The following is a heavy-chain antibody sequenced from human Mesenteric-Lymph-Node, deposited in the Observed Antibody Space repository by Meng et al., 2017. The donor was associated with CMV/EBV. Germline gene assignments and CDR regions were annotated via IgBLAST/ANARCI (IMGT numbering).Heavy chain of an antibody. J-gene: IGHJ5*02. D-gene: IGHD5-12*01. Sequence: GGSLRLSCVASGFTFNRYWMNWVRQAPGKGLEWVDNIRHDESERYYVDSVEGRFTISRDNARNSLYLQMNSLRAEDTAIYYCARDPYGGDDWDFDHWGQGTLVTVSS. V-gene: IGHV3-7*01. CDR2: IRHDESER. CDR3: ARDPYGGDDWDFDH. CDR1: GFTFNRYW.